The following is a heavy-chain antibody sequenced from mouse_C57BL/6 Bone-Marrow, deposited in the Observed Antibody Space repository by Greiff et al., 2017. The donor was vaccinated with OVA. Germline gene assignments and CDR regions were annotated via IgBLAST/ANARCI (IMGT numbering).Heavy chain of an antibody. Sequence: EVKLVESGGGLVKPGGSLKLSCAASGFTFSSYAMSWVRQTPEKRLEWVASISDGGSYTYYPDNVKGRFTISRDNAKNTLYLQMSHLTSEDTAMYCCARDGCYYALDYWGRGTAVTVSS. CDR1: GFTFSSYA. D-gene: IGHD1-2*01. V-gene: IGHV5-4*01. CDR2: ISDGGSYT. J-gene: IGHJ4*01. CDR3: ARDGCYYALDY.